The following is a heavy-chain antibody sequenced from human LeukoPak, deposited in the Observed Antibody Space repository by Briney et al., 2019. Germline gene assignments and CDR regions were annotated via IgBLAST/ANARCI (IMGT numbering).Heavy chain of an antibody. Sequence: GGSLRLSCAASGFTFSSYGMHWVRQAPGKGLEWVAFIRYDGSNKCYADSVKGRFTISRDNSKNTLYLQMNSLRAEDTAVYYCAKDQSRYYYGSRAMDVWGQGTTVTVSS. J-gene: IGHJ6*02. CDR1: GFTFSSYG. V-gene: IGHV3-30*02. CDR3: AKDQSRYYYGSRAMDV. CDR2: IRYDGSNK. D-gene: IGHD3-10*01.